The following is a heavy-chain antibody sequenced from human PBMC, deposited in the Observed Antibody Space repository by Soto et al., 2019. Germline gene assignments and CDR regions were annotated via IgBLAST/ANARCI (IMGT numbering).Heavy chain of an antibody. CDR3: ARDSPPVDY. J-gene: IGHJ4*01. V-gene: IGHV1-18*01. CDR1: GYTFINYG. Sequence: QVQLVQSGAEVKKPGASVKVACKSSGYTFINYGISWVRQAPGQGLEWMGWISAYNGNTKYAQKLQGTVTMTTDTSTSTAYMELRSLRSDDTSVYYCARDSPPVDYWGHGTIVTVSS. CDR2: ISAYNGNT.